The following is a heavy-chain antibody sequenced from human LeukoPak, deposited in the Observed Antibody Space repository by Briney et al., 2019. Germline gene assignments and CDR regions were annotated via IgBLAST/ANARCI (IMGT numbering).Heavy chain of an antibody. CDR3: AILLRGYSYGYPPFAY. D-gene: IGHD5-18*01. V-gene: IGHV1-18*01. CDR2: ISAYNGNT. Sequence: ASVKVSCKASGYTFTSYGISWVRQARGQGLEWMGWISAYNGNTNYAQKLRGRVTMTTDTSTSTAYMELRSLRSDDTAVYYCAILLRGYSYGYPPFAYWGQGTLVTVSS. J-gene: IGHJ4*02. CDR1: GYTFTSYG.